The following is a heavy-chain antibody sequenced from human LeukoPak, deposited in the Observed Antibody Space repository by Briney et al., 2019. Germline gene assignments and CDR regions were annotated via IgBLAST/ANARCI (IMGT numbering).Heavy chain of an antibody. CDR2: IKSKTDGGTT. Sequence: GGSLRLSCAASGFTFSNAWMSWVRQAPGKGLEWVGRIKSKTDGGTTDYAAPVKGRFTISRDDSKNTLYLQMNSLKPEDTAVYYCTTFSTYDSSGYPFDYWGQGTLVTVSS. D-gene: IGHD3-22*01. V-gene: IGHV3-15*01. CDR1: GFTFSNAW. CDR3: TTFSTYDSSGYPFDY. J-gene: IGHJ4*02.